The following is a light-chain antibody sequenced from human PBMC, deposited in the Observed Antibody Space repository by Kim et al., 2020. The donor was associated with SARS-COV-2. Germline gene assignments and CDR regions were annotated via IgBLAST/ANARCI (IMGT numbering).Light chain of an antibody. J-gene: IGKJ1*01. CDR3: QQYGSSPKT. V-gene: IGKV3-20*01. CDR1: QSVSNNF. CDR2: GAS. Sequence: EIVLTQSPGTLSLSPGERATLSCRASQSVSNNFLAWYQQKPGQAHRLLIYGASTRATGIPDRFSGSGSGTDFTLTISRLEPEDFAVYYCQQYGSSPKTFGQGTKVDIK.